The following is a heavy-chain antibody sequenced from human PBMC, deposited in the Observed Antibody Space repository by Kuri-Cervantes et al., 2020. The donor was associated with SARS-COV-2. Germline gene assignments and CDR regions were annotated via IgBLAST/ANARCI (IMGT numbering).Heavy chain of an antibody. CDR3: ARDLCVDFWSGLGAPSCPRNWFDP. D-gene: IGHD3-3*01. CDR2: INPSGGST. J-gene: IGHJ5*02. Sequence: ASVKVSCKASGYTFTSYYMHWVRQAPGQGLEWMGIINPSGGSTSYAQKFQGRVTMTRDTSISTAYMELSRLRSDDTAVYYCARDLCVDFWSGLGAPSCPRNWFDPWGQGTLVTVSS. CDR1: GYTFTSYY. V-gene: IGHV1-46*01.